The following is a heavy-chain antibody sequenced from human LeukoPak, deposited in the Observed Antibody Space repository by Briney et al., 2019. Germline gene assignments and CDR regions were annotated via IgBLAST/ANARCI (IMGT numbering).Heavy chain of an antibody. CDR3: ARTTSFTASGYDY. CDR2: MNPNNGDS. Sequence: ASVTVSCTASGYTFTNYHINWVRQATGQGLEWMGWMNPNNGDSGYAQKFQGRVAITRDTSISTSYMELRSLSSDDTAVYFCARTTSFTASGYDYWGQGTLVTVSS. J-gene: IGHJ4*02. D-gene: IGHD6-25*01. CDR1: GYTFTNYH. V-gene: IGHV1-8*03.